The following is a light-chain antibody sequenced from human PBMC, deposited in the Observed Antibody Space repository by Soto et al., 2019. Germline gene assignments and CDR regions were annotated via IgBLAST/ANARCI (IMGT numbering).Light chain of an antibody. CDR2: GAS. CDR1: QSVTTR. CDR3: QQYGGSPIT. J-gene: IGKJ5*01. Sequence: IVLTQSPCTLSLSPGERVTLSCRASQSVTTRLAWYQHKPGQAPRLLMSGASSRASGVLVRFSGSGSGTDFTLTLSRLEPEAFALYYCQQYGGSPITFGLGTRLQI. V-gene: IGKV3-20*01.